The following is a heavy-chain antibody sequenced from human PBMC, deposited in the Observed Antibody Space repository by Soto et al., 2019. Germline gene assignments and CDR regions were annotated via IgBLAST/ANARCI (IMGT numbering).Heavy chain of an antibody. D-gene: IGHD3-16*02. CDR3: AKDIGRLGELSLPIY. J-gene: IGHJ4*02. CDR1: GFTFDDYA. Sequence: GGSLRLSCAASGFTFDDYAMHWVRQAPGKGLEWVSGISWNSGSIGYADSVKGRFTISRDNAKNSLYLQMNSLRAEDMALYYCAKDIGRLGELSLPIYWGQGTLVTVSS. CDR2: ISWNSGSI. V-gene: IGHV3-9*03.